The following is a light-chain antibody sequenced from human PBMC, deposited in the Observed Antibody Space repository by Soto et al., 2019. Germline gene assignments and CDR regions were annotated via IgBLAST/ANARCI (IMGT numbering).Light chain of an antibody. CDR3: QHYSSSPPEFT. Sequence: EIGLTQSPATLSLSPGERATLSCRASQSVSTNYLAWYQQRPGQAPRLLIFGASYRATGIPDRFSGSGSGTDFTLTISRLEPEDFAVYYCQHYSSSPPEFTFGPGTKVDSK. V-gene: IGKV3-20*01. J-gene: IGKJ3*01. CDR1: QSVSTNY. CDR2: GAS.